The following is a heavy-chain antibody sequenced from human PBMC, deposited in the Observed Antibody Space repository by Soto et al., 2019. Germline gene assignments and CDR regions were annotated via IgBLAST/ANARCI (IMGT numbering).Heavy chain of an antibody. J-gene: IGHJ6*02. V-gene: IGHV3-23*01. CDR3: AKVSLGAPTFTYYYYYGLDV. CDR1: GFTFSTYA. CDR2: ISGGGGST. Sequence: EVQLLESGGGLVQPGGSLRLSCAASGFTFSTYAMNWVRQAPGKGLEWVSSISGGGGSTYYADSVKGRGTISRDNSKNTLYLQMNSLRAEDTAVYYCAKVSLGAPTFTYYYYYGLDVWGQGTTVTVSS. D-gene: IGHD1-26*01.